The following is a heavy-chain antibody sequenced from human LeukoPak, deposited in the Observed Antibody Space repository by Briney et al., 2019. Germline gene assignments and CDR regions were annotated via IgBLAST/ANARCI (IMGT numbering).Heavy chain of an antibody. CDR2: ISYDGSDK. V-gene: IGHV3-30-3*01. J-gene: IGHJ6*02. D-gene: IGHD2-8*02. CDR1: GFTFSMYA. Sequence: GGSLRLSCAASGFTFSMYAMHWVRQAPGKGLEWVAVISYDGSDKYYVDSVKGRFTISRDNSNNTLYLQINSLRVEDTAVYFCAKVATLPALGHCTDIPCPRADVWGQGTTVTVSS. CDR3: AKVATLPALGHCTDIPCPRADV.